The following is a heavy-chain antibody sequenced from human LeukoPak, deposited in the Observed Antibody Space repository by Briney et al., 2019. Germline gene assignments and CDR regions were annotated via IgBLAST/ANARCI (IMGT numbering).Heavy chain of an antibody. CDR1: GYSISSGYY. CDR2: IYHSGST. D-gene: IGHD4-17*01. J-gene: IGHJ4*02. Sequence: PSETLSLTCTVSGYSISSGYYWGWIRQPPGKGLEWIGSIYHSGSTYYNPSLKSRVTISVDTSKNQFSLKLSSVTAADTAVYYCAGRDDYGSFHDYWGQGTLVTVSS. V-gene: IGHV4-38-2*02. CDR3: AGRDDYGSFHDY.